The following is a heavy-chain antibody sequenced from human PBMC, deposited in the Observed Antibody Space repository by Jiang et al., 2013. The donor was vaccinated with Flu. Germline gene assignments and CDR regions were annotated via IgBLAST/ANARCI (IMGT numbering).Heavy chain of an antibody. J-gene: IGHJ3*02. Sequence: GVVKPGGSLRLSCAASGFTFSSYSMNWVRQAPGKGLEWVSSISSSSSYIYYADSVKGRFTISRDNAKNSLYLQMNSLRAEDTAVYYCAKAAAVTDAFDIWGQGTMVTVFS. CDR2: ISSSSSYI. CDR3: AKAAAVTDAFDI. D-gene: IGHD6-13*01. V-gene: IGHV3-21*01. CDR1: GFTFSSYS.